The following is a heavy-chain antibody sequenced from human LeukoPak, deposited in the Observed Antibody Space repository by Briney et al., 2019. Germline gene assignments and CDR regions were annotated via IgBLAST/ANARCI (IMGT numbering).Heavy chain of an antibody. CDR1: GFTSSSYA. J-gene: IGHJ4*02. CDR2: ISYDGSNK. Sequence: PGRSLRLSCAASGFTSSSYAMHWVRQAPGKGLEWVAVISYDGSNKYYADSVKGRFTISRDNSKNTLYLQMNSLRAEDTAVYYCARDRGGYDLLYYFDYWGQGTLVTVSS. D-gene: IGHD5-12*01. V-gene: IGHV3-30*04. CDR3: ARDRGGYDLLYYFDY.